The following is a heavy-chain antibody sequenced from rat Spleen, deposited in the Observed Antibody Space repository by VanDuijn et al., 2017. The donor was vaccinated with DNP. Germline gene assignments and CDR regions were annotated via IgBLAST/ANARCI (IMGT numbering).Heavy chain of an antibody. CDR1: GFTFSAYY. J-gene: IGHJ2*01. CDR3: IRWNSGHFDY. D-gene: IGHD4-3*01. CDR2: IGSPAYAP. V-gene: IGHV5-22*01. Sequence: EVQLVESGGGLVQPGGSLKLSCAASGFTFSAYYMAWVRQAPAKGLQWVAYIGSPAYAPYYGDSVKGRFTISRDNAKSTLYLQMNSLRYEDMATYYCIRWNSGHFDYWGQGVMVTVSS.